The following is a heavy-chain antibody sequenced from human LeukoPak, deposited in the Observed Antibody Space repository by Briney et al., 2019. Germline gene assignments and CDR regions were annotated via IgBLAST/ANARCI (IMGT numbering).Heavy chain of an antibody. D-gene: IGHD1-1*01. CDR3: ARGRVSSSTWYSTYYYYFYMDV. J-gene: IGHJ6*03. CDR2: VDHTGST. CDR1: GASISNYY. V-gene: IGHV4-59*01. Sequence: SETLSLTCTVSGASISNYYWSWIRQPAGKGLEWIGYVDHTGSTNFNPSLNGRVSISRDTTKNLFSLRLRSVTAADTAVYFCARGRVSSSTWYSTYYYYFYMDVWGKGTTVTVSS.